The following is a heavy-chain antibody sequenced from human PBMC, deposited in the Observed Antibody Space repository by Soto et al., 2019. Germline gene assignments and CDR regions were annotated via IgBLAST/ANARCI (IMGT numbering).Heavy chain of an antibody. CDR1: GASIRSTDYY. CDR2: VYYTGST. V-gene: IGHV4-30-4*01. J-gene: IGHJ5*02. CDR3: VRTAREGAVAPHWFDR. Sequence: SETLSLTCTVSGASIRSTDYYWSWIRQAPGKGLEWIGYVYYTGSTYYNPSLMSRLTISVDTSKNQFSLKLTSVTAADTAVYYCVRTAREGAVAPHWFDRWGQGTQVTVSS. D-gene: IGHD2-21*02.